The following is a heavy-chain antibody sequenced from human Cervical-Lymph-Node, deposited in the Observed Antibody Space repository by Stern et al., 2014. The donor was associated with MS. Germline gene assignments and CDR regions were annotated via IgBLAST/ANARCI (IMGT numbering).Heavy chain of an antibody. CDR1: GGSVSSTNW. CDR2: IYHSGAS. D-gene: IGHD2/OR15-2a*01. Sequence: QVQLQESGPGLVKPSGTLSLTCAVSGGSVSSTNWWSWVRQSPGKGLEWIGNIYHSGASNYRQSLRSRVSISLDTSKTHLSLHLTSVTAADTAVYYCARERQQYCNSEGCSYWYFDLWGRGTLVTVSS. V-gene: IGHV4-4*02. CDR3: ARERQQYCNSEGCSYWYFDL. J-gene: IGHJ2*01.